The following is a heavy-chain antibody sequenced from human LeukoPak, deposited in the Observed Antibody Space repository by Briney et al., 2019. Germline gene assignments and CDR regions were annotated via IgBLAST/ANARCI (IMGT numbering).Heavy chain of an antibody. CDR2: IWYDGSNK. V-gene: IGHV3-33*01. J-gene: IGHJ5*02. CDR3: ARDLLWSGELSGFDP. CDR1: GFTFSSYG. D-gene: IGHD3-10*01. Sequence: PGRSLRLSCAASGFTFSSYGMPWVRQAPGKGLEWVAVIWYDGSNKYYADSVKGRFTISRDNSKDTLYLQMNSLRAEDTAVYYCARDLLWSGELSGFDPWGQGTLVTVSS.